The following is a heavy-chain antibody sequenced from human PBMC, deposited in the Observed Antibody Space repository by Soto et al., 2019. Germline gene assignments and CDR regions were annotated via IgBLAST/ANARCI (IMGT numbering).Heavy chain of an antibody. J-gene: IGHJ6*02. Sequence: GESLKISCKGSGYSFTSYWISWVRQMPGKGLEWMGRFDPSDSYTNYSPSFQGHVTISADKSISTAYLQWSSLKASDTAMYYCARHDRAAAATVTDLGYGMDVWGQGTTVTVSS. CDR1: GYSFTSYW. D-gene: IGHD6-13*01. CDR2: FDPSDSYT. V-gene: IGHV5-10-1*01. CDR3: ARHDRAAAATVTDLGYGMDV.